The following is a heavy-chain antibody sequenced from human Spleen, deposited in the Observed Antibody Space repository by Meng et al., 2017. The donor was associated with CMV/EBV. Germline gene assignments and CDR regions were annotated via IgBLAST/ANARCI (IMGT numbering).Heavy chain of an antibody. J-gene: IGHJ4*02. D-gene: IGHD1-26*01. Sequence: ASGFSFSLYTMSWVRQAPGKGLEWVSSISAATSYRSYAASLKGRFTVSRDNTKNSLYLQMSSLRVEDTAVYYCARDVSGSYAAPPLLWGQGTLVTVSS. CDR1: GFSFSLYT. CDR3: ARDVSGSYAAPPLL. CDR2: ISAATSYR. V-gene: IGHV3-21*01.